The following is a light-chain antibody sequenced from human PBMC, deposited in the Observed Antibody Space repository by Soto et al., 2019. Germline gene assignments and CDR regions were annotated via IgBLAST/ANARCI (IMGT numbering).Light chain of an antibody. V-gene: IGKV3-11*01. Sequence: IVLTQSPGTLSLSPGERATLSCRAGQSVSSNYLAWYQQKPGQAPRLLIYDAFKRAAGIPARFSGAGSGTDFTLTIYSLEAEDSGIYYCQDRSNWPLFTFGGGTKVDIK. CDR3: QDRSNWPLFT. CDR1: QSVSSNY. CDR2: DAF. J-gene: IGKJ4*01.